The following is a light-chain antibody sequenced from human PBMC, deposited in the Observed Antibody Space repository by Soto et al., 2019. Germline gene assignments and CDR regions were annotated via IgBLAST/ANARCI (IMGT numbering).Light chain of an antibody. Sequence: QSALTQPASVSGSPGQSIAISCTGSHSDVGGYSYVSWYQQFPGKAPQLLLYEVSVRPSGVSNRFSGSKSGNTASLTISGLQAEDEAVDYGSAFERSGTRVIGGGTKLTV. V-gene: IGLV2-14*01. CDR1: HSDVGGYSY. CDR3: SAFERSGTRV. CDR2: EVS. J-gene: IGLJ3*02.